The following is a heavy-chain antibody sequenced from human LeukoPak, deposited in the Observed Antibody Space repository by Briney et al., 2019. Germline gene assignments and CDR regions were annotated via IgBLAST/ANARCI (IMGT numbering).Heavy chain of an antibody. Sequence: GSSVNVSCKASGGTFSSYAISWVRQAPGQGLEWMGGIIPIFGTANYAQKFQGRVTITADKSTSTAYMELSSLRSEDTAVYYCARGRRAPYYYDSSGDAFDIWGQGTMVTVSS. V-gene: IGHV1-69*06. CDR2: IIPIFGTA. J-gene: IGHJ3*02. CDR3: ARGRRAPYYYDSSGDAFDI. CDR1: GGTFSSYA. D-gene: IGHD3-22*01.